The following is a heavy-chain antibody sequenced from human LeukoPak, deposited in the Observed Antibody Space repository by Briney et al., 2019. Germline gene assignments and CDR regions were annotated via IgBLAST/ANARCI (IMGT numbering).Heavy chain of an antibody. CDR2: INHSGST. CDR3: ARHLYYDFWADAFDI. D-gene: IGHD3-3*01. Sequence: SETLSLTCAVYGGSFSGYYWSWIRQPPGKGLEWIGEINHSGSTNYNPSLKSRVTISVDTSKNQFSLKLSSVTAADTAVYYCARHLYYDFWADAFDIWGQGTMVTVSS. J-gene: IGHJ3*02. CDR1: GGSFSGYY. V-gene: IGHV4-34*01.